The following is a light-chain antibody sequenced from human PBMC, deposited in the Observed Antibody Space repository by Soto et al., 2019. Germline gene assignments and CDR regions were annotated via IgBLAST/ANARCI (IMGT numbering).Light chain of an antibody. Sequence: VLTQSPGTLSLSPGERATLSCRASQSVSNNFLAWYQQKPGQPPRLLIYDASKRATGIPARFIGSGSGTHFTLTISSLEPEDFGLYYCQQRSNWPSVTFGGGTKVDIK. CDR2: DAS. CDR3: QQRSNWPSVT. J-gene: IGKJ4*01. CDR1: QSVSNN. V-gene: IGKV3-11*01.